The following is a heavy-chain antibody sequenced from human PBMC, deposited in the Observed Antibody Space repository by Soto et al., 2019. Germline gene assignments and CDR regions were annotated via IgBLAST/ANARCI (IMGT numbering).Heavy chain of an antibody. CDR2: ISAYNGNT. V-gene: IGHV1-18*01. J-gene: IGHJ6*02. D-gene: IGHD2-2*01. Sequence: ASVKVSCKASGYTFTSYGISWVRQAPGQGLEWMGWISAYNGNTNYAQKLQGRVTMTTDTSTSTAYMGLRSLRSDDTAVYYCARGYCSSTSCSLPAYYYYGMDVWGQGTTVTVSS. CDR3: ARGYCSSTSCSLPAYYYYGMDV. CDR1: GYTFTSYG.